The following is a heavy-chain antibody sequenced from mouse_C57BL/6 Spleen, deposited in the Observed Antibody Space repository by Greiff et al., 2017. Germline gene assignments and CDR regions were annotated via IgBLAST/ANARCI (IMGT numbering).Heavy chain of an antibody. CDR2: IWSGGST. J-gene: IGHJ2*01. CDR1: GFSLTSYG. Sequence: VHLVESGPGLVQPSQSLSITCTVSGFSLTSYGVHWVRQSPGKGLEWLGVIWSGGSTDYNAAFISRLSISTYYSKGHVFFKMHSLQAFDTAIYYCARSTRCAYWGQGTTLTVSS. V-gene: IGHV2-2*01. CDR3: ARSTRCAY. D-gene: IGHD3-3*01.